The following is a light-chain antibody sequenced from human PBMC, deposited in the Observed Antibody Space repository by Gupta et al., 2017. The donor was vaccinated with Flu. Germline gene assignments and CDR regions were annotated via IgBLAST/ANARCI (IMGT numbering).Light chain of an antibody. CDR3: QLDGSSRQT. Sequence: EIVLTQSPGTLSLSPGERATLSCRASQSVTGTNLAWYRQKPGQAPRLLIYGASNRATGIPDKFSGSGSGTDFTLTISRLEPEDFAIYYCQLDGSSRQTFGQGTKVEIK. CDR2: GAS. J-gene: IGKJ1*01. CDR1: QSVTGTN. V-gene: IGKV3-20*01.